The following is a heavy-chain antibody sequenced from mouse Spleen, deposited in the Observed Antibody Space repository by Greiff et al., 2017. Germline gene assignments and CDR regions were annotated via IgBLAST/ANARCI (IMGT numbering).Heavy chain of an antibody. CDR3: ARPLYHALGYYYAMDY. CDR1: GYTFTSYG. Sequence: VQLQQSGAELARPGASVKLSCKASGYTFTSYGISWVKQRTGQGLEWIGEIYPRSGNTYYNEKFKGKATLTADKSSSTAYMELRSLTSEDSAVYFCARPLYHALGYYYAMDYWGQGTSVTVSS. D-gene: IGHD2-1*01. V-gene: IGHV1-81*01. J-gene: IGHJ4*01. CDR2: IYPRSGNT.